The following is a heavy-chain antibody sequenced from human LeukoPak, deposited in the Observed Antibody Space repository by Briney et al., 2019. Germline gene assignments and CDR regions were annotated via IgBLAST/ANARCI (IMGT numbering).Heavy chain of an antibody. CDR2: INHSGST. Sequence: PSETLSLTCAVYGGSFSGYYWSWIRQPPGKGLEWIGEINHSGSTNYNPSLKSRVTISVDTSKNQFSLKLSSVTAADTAVYYCARMPLFYYDSSGPNDYWGQGTLVTVSS. D-gene: IGHD3-22*01. CDR1: GGSFSGYY. CDR3: ARMPLFYYDSSGPNDY. J-gene: IGHJ4*02. V-gene: IGHV4-34*01.